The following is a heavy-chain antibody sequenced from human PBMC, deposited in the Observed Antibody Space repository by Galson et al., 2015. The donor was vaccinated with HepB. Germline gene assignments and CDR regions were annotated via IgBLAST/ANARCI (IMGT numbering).Heavy chain of an antibody. V-gene: IGHV3-23*01. D-gene: IGHD5-18*01. CDR2: ISGSGDNT. CDR1: GFSFSTYV. Sequence: SLRLSCAASGFSFSTYVMRWVRQAPGKGLEWVSAISGSGDNTYYADSVKGRFTISRDNSKNTLYLQMNSLRAEDTAVYYCAKGEQLGSWGQGTLVTVSP. J-gene: IGHJ5*02. CDR3: AKGEQLGS.